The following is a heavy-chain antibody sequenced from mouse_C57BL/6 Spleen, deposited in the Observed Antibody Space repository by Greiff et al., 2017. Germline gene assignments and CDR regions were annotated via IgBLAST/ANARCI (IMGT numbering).Heavy chain of an antibody. CDR2: INPNCGTT. CDR3: AGDYGTCAWFAY. Sequence: VQLQQPGPELVKPGASVKISCKASGYSFPDYSMTWVKQSHGKSLEWIGVINPNCGTTSYNQKFKGKATLTVDQSSSTAYMQLNSLTSEDSAVYSCAGDYGTCAWFAYWGQGTMVTVSA. J-gene: IGHJ3*01. V-gene: IGHV1-39*01. CDR1: GYSFPDYS. D-gene: IGHD1-1*01.